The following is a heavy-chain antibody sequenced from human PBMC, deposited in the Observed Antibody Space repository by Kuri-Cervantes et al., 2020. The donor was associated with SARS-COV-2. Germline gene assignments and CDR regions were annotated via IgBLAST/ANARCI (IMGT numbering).Heavy chain of an antibody. CDR3: ASDRIGAHDS. CDR1: GFTFISYA. D-gene: IGHD2-15*01. V-gene: IGHV3-30-3*01. J-gene: IGHJ4*02. Sequence: LALTCSASGFTFISYAMHWVRQAPGKGLEWVAVISYDGSNKYFAESVKGRFTISRDNSKNTLYLQMTSLRAEDTAMYYCASDRIGAHDSCGQGTLVTVSS. CDR2: ISYDGSNK.